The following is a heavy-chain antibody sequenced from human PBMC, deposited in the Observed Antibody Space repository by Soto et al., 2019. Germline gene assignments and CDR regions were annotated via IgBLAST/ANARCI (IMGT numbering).Heavy chain of an antibody. V-gene: IGHV3-13*05. J-gene: IGHJ4*02. CDR2: IGTAGDP. D-gene: IGHD6-13*01. CDR1: GFTFSSYD. Sequence: GGSLRLSCAASGFTFSSYDMHWVRQATGKGLEWVSAIGTAGDPYYPGSVKGRFTISRESAKNSLYLQMNSLRAGDTAVYYCARGLPGAAGKGGFDYWGQGTLVTVSS. CDR3: ARGLPGAAGKGGFDY.